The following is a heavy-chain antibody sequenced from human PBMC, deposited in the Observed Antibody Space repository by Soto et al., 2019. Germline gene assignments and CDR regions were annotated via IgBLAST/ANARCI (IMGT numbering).Heavy chain of an antibody. J-gene: IGHJ4*02. Sequence: KTSETLSLTCAVSGGSISSGGYSWSWIRQPPGKGLEWIGYIYHSGSTYYNPSLKSRVTISVDRSKNQFSLKLSSVTAADTAVYYCARAPYGSGSYYNYWGQGTLVTVSS. CDR2: IYHSGST. CDR1: GGSISSGGYS. V-gene: IGHV4-30-2*01. CDR3: ARAPYGSGSYYNY. D-gene: IGHD3-10*01.